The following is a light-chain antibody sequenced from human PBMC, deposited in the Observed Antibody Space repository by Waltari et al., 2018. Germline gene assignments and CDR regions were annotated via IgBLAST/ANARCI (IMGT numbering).Light chain of an antibody. CDR1: QTINGW. J-gene: IGKJ1*01. V-gene: IGKV1-5*01. Sequence: DIQMTQSPSTLSASVGDRVTITCRASQTINGWLAWYQQKPGKAPEPLIHDSSTLESGVPPRFRGSGSGTEFTLTISSVQPEDVATYYCQQYLLFWTFGQGTRVEIK. CDR2: DSS. CDR3: QQYLLFWT.